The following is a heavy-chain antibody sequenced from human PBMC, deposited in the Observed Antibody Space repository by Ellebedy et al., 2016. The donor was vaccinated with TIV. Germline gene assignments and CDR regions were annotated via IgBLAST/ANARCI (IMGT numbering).Heavy chain of an antibody. CDR3: ARDLSIAAAGTLAGDY. V-gene: IGHV3-11*01. D-gene: IGHD6-13*01. CDR1: GFTFNDYY. CDR2: ISGSGTIT. Sequence: GESLKISCVASGFTFNDYYMNWIRQAPGRGLEWVSYISGSGTITYYADSVRGRFTISRDNSKNTLYLQMNSLRAEDTAVYYCARDLSIAAAGTLAGDYWGQGTLVTVSS. J-gene: IGHJ4*01.